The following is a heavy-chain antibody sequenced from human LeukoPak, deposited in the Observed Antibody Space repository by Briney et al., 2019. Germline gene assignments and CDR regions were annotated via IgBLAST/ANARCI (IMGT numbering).Heavy chain of an antibody. CDR2: IHNDDRT. CDR1: GFTFSSYA. Sequence: QSGGSLRLSCAASGFTFSSYAMGWVRQAPVKGLEWVSIIHNDDRTYYADSVKGRFTISRDNSKNTVYLQMNSLRVEDTAVYYCLQFAYWGQGTLVTVSS. CDR3: LQFAY. J-gene: IGHJ4*02. V-gene: IGHV3-66*01. D-gene: IGHD3-10*01.